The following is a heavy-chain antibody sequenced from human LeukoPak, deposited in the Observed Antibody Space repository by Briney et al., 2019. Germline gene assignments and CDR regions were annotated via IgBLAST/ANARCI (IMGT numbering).Heavy chain of an antibody. CDR2: ISYTGST. CDR1: GGSISSGDYY. V-gene: IGHV4-31*03. J-gene: IGHJ4*02. CDR3: ARDRSRYSSTWGFDY. D-gene: IGHD6-13*01. Sequence: SETLSLTCTVSGGSISSGDYYWSWIRRHPGKGLEWIGYISYTGSTYYNPSLKSRVTISADTSENQFSLKLSSVTAADTAVYYCARDRSRYSSTWGFDYWGQGTLVTVSS.